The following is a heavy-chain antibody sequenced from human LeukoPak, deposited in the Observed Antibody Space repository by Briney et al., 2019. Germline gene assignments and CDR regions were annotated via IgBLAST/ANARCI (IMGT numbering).Heavy chain of an antibody. CDR3: ARDSPTNYYDAG. CDR2: IIPMFGVA. D-gene: IGHD3-22*01. CDR1: GGTFSNYA. Sequence: SVTVSCKASGGTFSNYAISWVRQAPGQGLEWMGGIIPMFGVANYAQKFQGRVTITADKSTSIAYMELSSLRSEDTAVYYCARDSPTNYYDAGWGQGTLVTVSS. J-gene: IGHJ4*02. V-gene: IGHV1-69*10.